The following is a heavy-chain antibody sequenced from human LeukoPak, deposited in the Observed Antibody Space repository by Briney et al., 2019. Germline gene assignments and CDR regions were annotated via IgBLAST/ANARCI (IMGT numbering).Heavy chain of an antibody. V-gene: IGHV1-2*02. D-gene: IGHD5-18*01. Sequence: ASVKVSCKASGYTFTGYYMHWVRQAPGQGLEWMGWINPNSGGTNYAQKFQGRVTMTRDTSISTAYMELSRLRSDDTAVYYCARAAFGQLWLPDYFDYWGQGTLVTVSS. J-gene: IGHJ4*02. CDR1: GYTFTGYY. CDR2: INPNSGGT. CDR3: ARAAFGQLWLPDYFDY.